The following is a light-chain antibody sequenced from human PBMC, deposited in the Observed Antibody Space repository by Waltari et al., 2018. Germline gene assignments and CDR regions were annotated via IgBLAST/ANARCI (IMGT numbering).Light chain of an antibody. Sequence: QSVLTQPPSVSAPPGQRVTISCSGSSSNVGGNFVNWYKYVPGTAPKLLIYKNNDLPSGGPDRFSASKSGSSASLAIRGLQSDDESDYYCSAWDDSLHGHVFGTGTRLSVL. CDR2: KNN. V-gene: IGLV1-44*01. CDR3: SAWDDSLHGHV. CDR1: SSNVGGNF. J-gene: IGLJ1*01.